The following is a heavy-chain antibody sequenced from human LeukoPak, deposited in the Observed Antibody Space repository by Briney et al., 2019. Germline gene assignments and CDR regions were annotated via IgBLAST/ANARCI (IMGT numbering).Heavy chain of an antibody. Sequence: GGSLRLSCAVSGFRLSDYGMQWLRQAPGKGLEWVAVTRYDGSKKNYGDSVKGRFTISKDDSKSTLFLQMNSLRVEDTAVYYCARWGGNSEHYFDHWGQGTLVTVSS. CDR3: ARWGGNSEHYFDH. CDR1: GFRLSDYG. D-gene: IGHD3-10*01. CDR2: TRYDGSKK. V-gene: IGHV3-33*01. J-gene: IGHJ4*02.